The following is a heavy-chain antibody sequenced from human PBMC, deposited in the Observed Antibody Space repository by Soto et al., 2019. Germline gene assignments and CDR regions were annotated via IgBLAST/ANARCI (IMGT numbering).Heavy chain of an antibody. CDR1: GASFTSNDW. CDR2: IYRTGST. CDR3: ARGPRLSNYDFWSGYYSDYYYGMDV. Sequence: PSETLSLTCAVSGASFTSNDWWTWVRQPPGRGLEWIGEIYRTGSTNYNPSLKSRVTISLDKSENQFSLKVTSLTAADTAVYYCARGPRLSNYDFWSGYYSDYYYGMDVWGQGTTVTVSS. V-gene: IGHV4-4*02. D-gene: IGHD3-3*01. J-gene: IGHJ6*02.